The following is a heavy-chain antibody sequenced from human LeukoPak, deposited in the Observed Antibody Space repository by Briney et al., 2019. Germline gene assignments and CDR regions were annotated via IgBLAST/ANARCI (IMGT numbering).Heavy chain of an antibody. CDR2: ISGSGDST. D-gene: IGHD3-22*01. V-gene: IGHV3-23*01. CDR3: AKDHGSMIVVVITPFDY. J-gene: IGHJ4*02. Sequence: GGSLRLSCAASGFTFSSYAMSWVRQAPGKGLEWVSAISGSGDSTYYGDSVKGRFTISRDNTKNTLYLQMNSLRAEDTAVYYCAKDHGSMIVVVITPFDYWGQGTLVTVSS. CDR1: GFTFSSYA.